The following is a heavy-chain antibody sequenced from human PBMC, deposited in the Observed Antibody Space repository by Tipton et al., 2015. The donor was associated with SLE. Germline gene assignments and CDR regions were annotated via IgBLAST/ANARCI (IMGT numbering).Heavy chain of an antibody. Sequence: TLSLTCAVYGGSFSGYYWSWIRQPPGKGLEWIGEINHSGSTNYNPSLKSRVTISVDTSKNQFSLKLSSVTAADTAVYYCARVSSSSSGSDYWGQGTLVTVSS. D-gene: IGHD6-6*01. J-gene: IGHJ4*02. V-gene: IGHV4-34*01. CDR3: ARVSSSSSGSDY. CDR2: INHSGST. CDR1: GGSFSGYY.